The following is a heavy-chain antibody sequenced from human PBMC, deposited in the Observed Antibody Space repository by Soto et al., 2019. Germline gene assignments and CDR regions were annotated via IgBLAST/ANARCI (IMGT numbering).Heavy chain of an antibody. D-gene: IGHD2-8*01. J-gene: IGHJ5*01. V-gene: IGHV6-1*01. CDR2: TYYRSNWYT. Sequence: PSQTLSLTCAISGDSVCTNSGTWDWIRQSPSRGLEWLGRTYYRSNWYTDYAVSVKGRITISPDTSNNQLSLQLNSVTPDDTAVYYCARLIGNSWLDSWGQGTLVTVSS. CDR1: GDSVCTNSGT. CDR3: ARLIGNSWLDS.